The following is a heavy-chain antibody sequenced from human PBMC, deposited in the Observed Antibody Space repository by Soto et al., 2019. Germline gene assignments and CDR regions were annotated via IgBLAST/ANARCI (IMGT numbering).Heavy chain of an antibody. V-gene: IGHV5-51*01. CDR3: SRHIGVRYTSGFDAFDI. D-gene: IGHD6-19*01. Sequence: GESLKISCKGSGYRFISYWIGWVRQMPGKGLEWMGIIYPGDSDTRYSPSFQGQVTISADKSISTAYLQWSSLKASDAAMYYFSRHIGVRYTSGFDAFDIWGQGTMVTVSS. J-gene: IGHJ3*02. CDR1: GYRFISYW. CDR2: IYPGDSDT.